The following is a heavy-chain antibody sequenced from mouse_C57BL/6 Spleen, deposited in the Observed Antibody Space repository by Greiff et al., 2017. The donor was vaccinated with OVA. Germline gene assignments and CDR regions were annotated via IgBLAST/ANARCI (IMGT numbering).Heavy chain of an antibody. CDR2: IYPGNSDT. D-gene: IGHD2-4*01. J-gene: IGHJ2*01. V-gene: IGHV1-5*01. CDR1: GYTFTSYW. CDR3: TRDDYDVNYCDY. Sequence: VQLQQSGTVLARPGASVKMSCKTSGYTFTSYWMHWVKQRPGQGLEWIGAIYPGNSDTSYNQKFKGKAKLTAVTSASTAYMELSSLTNEDSAVYYCTRDDYDVNYCDYWGQGTTLTVSS.